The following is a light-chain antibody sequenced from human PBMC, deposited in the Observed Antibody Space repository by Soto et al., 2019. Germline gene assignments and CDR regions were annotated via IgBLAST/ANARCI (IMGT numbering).Light chain of an antibody. CDR3: QSYSGGLTLGL. V-gene: IGLV2-14*01. J-gene: IGLJ1*01. CDR1: STDVGGYNY. CDR2: DVS. Sequence: QSALTQPASVSGSPGQSVTISCTGTSTDVGGYNYVAWYQQHPGKAPKLLISDVSNRPSGVSFRFSGSKSGNTASLTISGLQAEDEADYYCQSYSGGLTLGLFGTGTKLTVL.